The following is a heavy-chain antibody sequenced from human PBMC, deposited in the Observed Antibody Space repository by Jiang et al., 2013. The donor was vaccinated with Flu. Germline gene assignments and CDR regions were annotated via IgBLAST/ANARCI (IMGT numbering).Heavy chain of an antibody. CDR3: AKDSGSQTYYPFLSYFFDL. CDR2: ISYDGTKE. Sequence: VQLVESGGRVVQPGRSLRLSCAASRFTFDAYGMHWVRQAPGKGLEWVASISYDGTKESYLESVKGRFTISRDDSTNTVNLQMSNLRPEDTGLYHCAKDSGSQTYYPFLSYFFDLWGQGTLVTVSS. J-gene: IGHJ4*02. D-gene: IGHD2/OR15-2a*01. CDR1: RFTFDAYG. V-gene: IGHV3-30*18.